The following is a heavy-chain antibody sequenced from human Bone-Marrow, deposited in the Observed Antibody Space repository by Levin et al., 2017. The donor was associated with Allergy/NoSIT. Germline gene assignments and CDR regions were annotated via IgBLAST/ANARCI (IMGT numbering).Heavy chain of an antibody. J-gene: IGHJ2*01. Sequence: GESLKISCAASGFTFSDYYLNWVRQAPGKGLEWVSRISGRSTYANYADSVEGRFTVARDNANNLLYLQMNSLRADDTAIYYCARDLLEWGSRGYFDLWGRGTLVMVSS. CDR2: ISGRSTYA. D-gene: IGHD3-3*01. CDR1: GFTFSDYY. CDR3: ARDLLEWGSRGYFDL. V-gene: IGHV3-11*05.